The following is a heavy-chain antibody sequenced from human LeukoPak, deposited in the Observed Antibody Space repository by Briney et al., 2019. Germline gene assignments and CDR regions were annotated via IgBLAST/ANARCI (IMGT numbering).Heavy chain of an antibody. CDR2: ISSSSSYI. J-gene: IGHJ6*03. CDR3: ARGGAYYYYMDV. D-gene: IGHD4/OR15-4a*01. V-gene: IGHV3-21*01. Sequence: GGSLRLSCAASGFTFSSYSMNWVRQAPGKGLEWVSSISSSSSYIYYADSLKGRFTIARDNAKNSLYLQMNSLRAEDTAVYYCARGGAYYYYMDVWGKGTTVTVSS. CDR1: GFTFSSYS.